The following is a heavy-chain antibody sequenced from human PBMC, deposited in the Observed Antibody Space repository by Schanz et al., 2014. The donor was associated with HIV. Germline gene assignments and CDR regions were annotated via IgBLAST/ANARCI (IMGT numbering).Heavy chain of an antibody. V-gene: IGHV4-39*07. CDR3: AAAWGYYYDSSGYQGAAFDI. CDR1: GGSISSGTYY. D-gene: IGHD3-22*01. J-gene: IGHJ3*02. Sequence: QLQLQESGPGLVKPWETLSLTCTVSGGSISSGTYYWAWIRQAPGKGLEWIGNIYYTAKTHYNPSLRSRVIMSVDASKNQFSLKLSSVTAADTAVYYCAAAWGYYYDSSGYQGAAFDIWGQGTMVTVSS. CDR2: IYYTAKT.